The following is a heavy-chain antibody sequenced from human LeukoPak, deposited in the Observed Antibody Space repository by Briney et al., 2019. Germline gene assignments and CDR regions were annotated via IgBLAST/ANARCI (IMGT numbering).Heavy chain of an antibody. CDR3: AREVGRGYYERIDY. CDR1: GGSISSYY. V-gene: IGHV4-59*01. Sequence: PSETLSLTCTVSGGSISSYYWSWIRQPPGKGLEWIGYIYNSGSTNYNPSLKSRDSISVDTSKTQFSLKLSSVTAADTAVYYCAREVGRGYYERIDYWAQGTLVAVSS. CDR2: IYNSGST. D-gene: IGHD3-22*01. J-gene: IGHJ4*02.